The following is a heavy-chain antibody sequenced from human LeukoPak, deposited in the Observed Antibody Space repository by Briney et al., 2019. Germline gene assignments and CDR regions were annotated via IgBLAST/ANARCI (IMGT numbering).Heavy chain of an antibody. CDR3: ASRYCSGGSCYSYFDY. D-gene: IGHD2-15*01. V-gene: IGHV3-66*01. J-gene: IGHJ4*02. Sequence: GGSLRLSCAASGFTVSSNYMSWVRQAPGKGLEWVSVIYSGGSTYYADSVKGRFAISRDNSKNTLYLQMNSLRAEDTAVYYCASRYCSGGSCYSYFDYWGQGTLVTVSS. CDR2: IYSGGST. CDR1: GFTVSSNY.